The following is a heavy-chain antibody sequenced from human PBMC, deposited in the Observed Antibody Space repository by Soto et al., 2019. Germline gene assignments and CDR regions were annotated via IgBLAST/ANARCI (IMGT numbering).Heavy chain of an antibody. Sequence: PGGSLRLSCAVSGFTFSSYSMNWVRQPPRKGLEWVSSISSSSSYIYYADSVKGRFTISRDNAKNSLYLQMNSLRAEDTAVYYGARDGAARTDHYYYYYGMDVWGQGTTVTVSS. CDR1: GFTFSSYS. D-gene: IGHD6-6*01. CDR3: ARDGAARTDHYYYYYGMDV. J-gene: IGHJ6*02. CDR2: ISSSSSYI. V-gene: IGHV3-21*01.